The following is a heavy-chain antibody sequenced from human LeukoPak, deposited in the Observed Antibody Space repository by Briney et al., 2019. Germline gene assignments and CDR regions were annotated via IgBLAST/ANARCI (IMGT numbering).Heavy chain of an antibody. Sequence: GGSLRLSCAASGFTFSSYSMNWVRQAPGKGLEWVSVIYTGGTTYYADSVKGRFTISRDNSRNTLYLQMDSLRAEDTAMYYCARVAQYSGNKGGELDYWGQGTLVTVSS. CDR3: ARVAQYSGNKGGELDY. CDR1: GFTFSSYS. CDR2: IYTGGTT. V-gene: IGHV3-53*01. J-gene: IGHJ4*02. D-gene: IGHD1-26*01.